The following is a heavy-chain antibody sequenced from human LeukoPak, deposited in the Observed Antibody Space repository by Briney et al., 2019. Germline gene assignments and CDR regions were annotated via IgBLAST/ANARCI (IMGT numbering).Heavy chain of an antibody. CDR3: ARGDYGDYGS. J-gene: IGHJ5*02. CDR1: GGSFSGYY. CDR2: INHSGST. D-gene: IGHD4-17*01. V-gene: IGHV4-34*01. Sequence: PSETLSLTCAVYGGSFSGYYWSWIRQPPGKGLEWIGEINHSGSTNYNPSRKSRVTISVDTSKNQFSLKLSSVTAADTAVYYCARGDYGDYGSWGQGTLVTVSS.